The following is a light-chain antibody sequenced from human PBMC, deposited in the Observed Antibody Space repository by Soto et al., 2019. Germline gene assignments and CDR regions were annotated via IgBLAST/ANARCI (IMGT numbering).Light chain of an antibody. V-gene: IGLV2-14*01. Sequence: QSALTQPASVSGSPGQSITISCTGTSSDVGVYNHVSWYQQHPGKVPKLMIYEVSNRPSGVSDRFSGSKSGNTASLTISGLQAEDEADYYCNSYTGSSINTVVFGGGTKLTVL. CDR2: EVS. CDR3: NSYTGSSINTVV. J-gene: IGLJ2*01. CDR1: SSDVGVYNH.